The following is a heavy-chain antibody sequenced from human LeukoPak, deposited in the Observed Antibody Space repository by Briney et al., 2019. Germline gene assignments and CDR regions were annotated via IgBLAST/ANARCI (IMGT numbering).Heavy chain of an antibody. Sequence: ASVKVSCKASGYTFSGYYIFWVRRAPGQGLEWMGWINPNSGGTNYAPEFQGRLTMTRDTSITTAYIELSTLRFDDTAVYYCARDRYRYCSGGSCLSYLYYFDYWGQGTLVTVSS. V-gene: IGHV1-2*02. D-gene: IGHD2-15*01. J-gene: IGHJ4*02. CDR1: GYTFSGYY. CDR2: INPNSGGT. CDR3: ARDRYRYCSGGSCLSYLYYFDY.